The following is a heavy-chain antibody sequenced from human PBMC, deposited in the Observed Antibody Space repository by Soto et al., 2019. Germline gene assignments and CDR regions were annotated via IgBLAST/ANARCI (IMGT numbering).Heavy chain of an antibody. J-gene: IGHJ6*02. CDR2: FYHSGKS. CDR1: GGSIRSYY. D-gene: IGHD5-18*01. CDR3: ARISSVDPYGYVNGGLDV. Sequence: QVQLQQSGPGLVKPSETLSLTCSVSGGSIRSYYWSWIRQSPEKGLEWIGYFYHSGKSNYNPSLNSRVTISVDTAKNQLSLSLRSVTAADTDVYFCARISSVDPYGYVNGGLDVWGQGTTVTVSS. V-gene: IGHV4-59*01.